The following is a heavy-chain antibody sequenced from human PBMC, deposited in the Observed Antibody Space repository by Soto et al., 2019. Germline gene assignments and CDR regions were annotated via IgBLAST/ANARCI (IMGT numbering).Heavy chain of an antibody. J-gene: IGHJ4*02. CDR2: ISAYNGNT. CDR1: GYTFTSYG. D-gene: IGHD6-19*01. CDR3: ARDHRAYSSGWAGS. Sequence: ASVKVSCKASGYTFTSYGISWVRQAPGQGLEWMGWISAYNGNTNYAQKLQGRVTMTTDTSTSTAYMELRSLRSDDTAVYYCARDHRAYSSGWAGSWGQGTLVTVSS. V-gene: IGHV1-18*01.